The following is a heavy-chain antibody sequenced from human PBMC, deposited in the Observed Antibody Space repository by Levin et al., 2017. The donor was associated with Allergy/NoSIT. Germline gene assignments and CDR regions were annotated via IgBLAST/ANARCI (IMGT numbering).Heavy chain of an antibody. Sequence: AGGSLRLSCAASGFTFSSHWMIWVRQAPGKGLEWVAGINQDGSQKSYVDSVKGRFTVSRDNAKTSVYLQMNSLRAEDTAVYYCSRDQSTSGYDVYDYWGQGTQVTVSS. D-gene: IGHD3-22*01. J-gene: IGHJ4*02. CDR3: SRDQSTSGYDVYDY. V-gene: IGHV3-7*01. CDR1: GFTFSSHW. CDR2: INQDGSQK.